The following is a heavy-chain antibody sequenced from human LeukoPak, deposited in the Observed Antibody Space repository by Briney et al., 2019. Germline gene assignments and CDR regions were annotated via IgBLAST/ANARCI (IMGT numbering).Heavy chain of an antibody. Sequence: GGSLRLSCAASGFTFSSYGMHWGRQAPGKGLDGVAFIHHDGSNKYYADSVRGRFTISRDNSKNTLYLQMNSLRAEDTAVYYCARVIAAPYYFDYWGRGTLVTVSS. J-gene: IGHJ4*02. CDR3: ARVIAAPYYFDY. CDR2: IHHDGSNK. V-gene: IGHV3-30*02. D-gene: IGHD6-13*01. CDR1: GFTFSSYG.